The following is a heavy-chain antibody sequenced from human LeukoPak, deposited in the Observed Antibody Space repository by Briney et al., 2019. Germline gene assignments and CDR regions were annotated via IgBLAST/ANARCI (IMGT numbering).Heavy chain of an antibody. CDR2: IYYSGST. Sequence: PSETLSLTCTVSGGSISSSSYYWGWIRQPPGKGLEWIGSIYYSGSTYYNPSLKSRVTISIDTTKNQFSLKLTSVTAADTAVYYCARLLGPLDYVWGSSRSKWGQGTLVTVSS. CDR1: GGSISSSSYY. V-gene: IGHV4-39*07. J-gene: IGHJ4*02. D-gene: IGHD3-16*02. CDR3: ARLLGPLDYVWGSSRSK.